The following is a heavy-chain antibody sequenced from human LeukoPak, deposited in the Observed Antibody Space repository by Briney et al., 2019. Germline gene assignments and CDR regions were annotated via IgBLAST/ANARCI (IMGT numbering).Heavy chain of an antibody. V-gene: IGHV4-59*01. Sequence: SETLSPTCTVSGGSISSYYWSWIRQPPGKGLEWIGYIYYSGSTNYNPSLKSRVTISVDTSKNQFSLKLSSVTAADTAVYYCARLPLGYCSSTSCYRGGYYYYGMDVWGQGTTVTVSS. CDR2: IYYSGST. D-gene: IGHD2-2*01. CDR1: GGSISSYY. CDR3: ARLPLGYCSSTSCYRGGYYYYGMDV. J-gene: IGHJ6*02.